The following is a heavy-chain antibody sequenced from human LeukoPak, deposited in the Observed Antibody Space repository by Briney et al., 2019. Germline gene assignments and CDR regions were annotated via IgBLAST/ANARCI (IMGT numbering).Heavy chain of an antibody. V-gene: IGHV3-21*01. CDR3: ARDAHYDFWSGYYSTWPLGY. J-gene: IGHJ4*02. CDR1: GFTFSSYS. D-gene: IGHD3-3*01. CDR2: ISSSTSYI. Sequence: PGGSLRLSCAASGFTFSSYSINWVRQAPGKGLEWVSSISSSTSYIYYADSVKGRFTISRDNAKNSLYLQMNSLRAEDTAVYYCARDAHYDFWSGYYSTWPLGYWGQGTLVTVSS.